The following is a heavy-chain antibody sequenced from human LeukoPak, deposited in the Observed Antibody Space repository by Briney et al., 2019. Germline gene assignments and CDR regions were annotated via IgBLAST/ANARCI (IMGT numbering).Heavy chain of an antibody. V-gene: IGHV3-30*18. CDR3: AKDIAVAGTWAFDI. D-gene: IGHD6-19*01. Sequence: GGSLRLSCAASGFTFSSYGMHWVRQAPGKGLEWVAVISYDGSNKYYADSVKGRFTISRDNSKNTLYLQMNSLRAEDTAVYYCAKDIAVAGTWAFDIWGQGTMVTVSS. CDR2: ISYDGSNK. J-gene: IGHJ3*02. CDR1: GFTFSSYG.